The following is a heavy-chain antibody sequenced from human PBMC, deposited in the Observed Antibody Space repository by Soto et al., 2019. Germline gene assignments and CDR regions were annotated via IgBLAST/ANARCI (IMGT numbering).Heavy chain of an antibody. CDR2: IYPGDSDT. Sequence: GESLKISCKGSGYSFTSYWIGWVRQMPGKGLEWMGIIYPGDSDTRYSPSFQGQATISADKSISTAYLQWSSLKASDTAMYYCATSYYDFWSGYYRFDYWGQGTLVTVSS. CDR3: ATSYYDFWSGYYRFDY. CDR1: GYSFTSYW. V-gene: IGHV5-51*01. D-gene: IGHD3-3*01. J-gene: IGHJ4*02.